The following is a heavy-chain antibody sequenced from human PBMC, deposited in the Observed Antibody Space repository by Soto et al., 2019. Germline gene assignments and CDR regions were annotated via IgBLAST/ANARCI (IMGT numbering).Heavy chain of an antibody. J-gene: IGHJ6*02. V-gene: IGHV1-46*01. CDR2: INPGGGRT. Sequence: ASVKVSCKASGYIFSSHCIYWVRQAPGQGLQWMGIINPGGGRTAYAQKFQGRVTLTRDMSTSTVYMELTSLTYDDTAVYYCARDVSGPGATYVMDVWGQGNTVIVSS. CDR1: GYIFSSHC. D-gene: IGHD2-2*01. CDR3: ARDVSGPGATYVMDV.